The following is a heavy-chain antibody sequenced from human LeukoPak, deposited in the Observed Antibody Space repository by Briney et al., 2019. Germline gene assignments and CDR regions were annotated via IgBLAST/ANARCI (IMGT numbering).Heavy chain of an antibody. CDR1: GGSIGSGGYY. V-gene: IGHV4-31*03. CDR3: ARDGRWLQLEDWFDP. CDR2: IYYSGST. Sequence: SETLSLTCTVSGGSIGSGGYYWSWIRQHPGKGLEWIGYIYYSGSTYYNPSLKSRVTISVDTSKNQFSLKLSSVTAADTAVYYCARDGRWLQLEDWFDPWGQGTLVTVSS. D-gene: IGHD5-24*01. J-gene: IGHJ5*02.